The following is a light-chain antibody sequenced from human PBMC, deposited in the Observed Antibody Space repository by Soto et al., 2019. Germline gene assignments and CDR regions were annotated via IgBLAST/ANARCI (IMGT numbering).Light chain of an antibody. J-gene: IGKJ4*01. V-gene: IGKV3-11*01. Sequence: EIVLTQSPATLSLSPGERATLSCRASQSVGNILAWYQQKPGQPPRLLMYDASERATGIPARFSGSGSGTDFTLTISSLEPNDVAVYYCQRRSDWPITFGGGTKVEIK. CDR3: QRRSDWPIT. CDR2: DAS. CDR1: QSVGNI.